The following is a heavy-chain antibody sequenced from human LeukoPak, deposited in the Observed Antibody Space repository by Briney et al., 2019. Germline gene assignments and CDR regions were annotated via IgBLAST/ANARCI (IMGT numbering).Heavy chain of an antibody. V-gene: IGHV6-1*01. CDR1: GDSVSSNSAA. CDR3: ARDNLDFWSRYYTLAGMDV. Sequence: SQTLSLTCAISGDSVSSNSAAWNWIRQSPSRGLVWLGRTYYRSQRYNDYAVSVKSRITINPDTSKNQFSLQLNSVTPEDTAVYYCARDNLDFWSRYYTLAGMDVWGKGTTVSVFS. J-gene: IGHJ6*03. CDR2: TYYRSQRYN. D-gene: IGHD3-3*01.